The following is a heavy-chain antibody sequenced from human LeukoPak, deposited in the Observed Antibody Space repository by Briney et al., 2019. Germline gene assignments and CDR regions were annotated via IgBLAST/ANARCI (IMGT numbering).Heavy chain of an antibody. Sequence: SQTLSLTCAVSGGSISSGGYSWSWIRQPPGKGLEWIGYIYHSGSTYYNPSLKSRVTMSVDTSKNQFFLKLNSVTAADTAVYYCARGRPYSGGYHLDYWGQGTLVTVSA. CDR1: GGSISSGGYS. D-gene: IGHD1-26*01. V-gene: IGHV4-30-2*01. CDR2: IYHSGST. J-gene: IGHJ4*02. CDR3: ARGRPYSGGYHLDY.